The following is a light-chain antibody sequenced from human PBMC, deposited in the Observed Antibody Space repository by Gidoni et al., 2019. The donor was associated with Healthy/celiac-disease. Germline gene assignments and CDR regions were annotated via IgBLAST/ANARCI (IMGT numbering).Light chain of an antibody. CDR1: SSNIGGNT. CDR2: SNN. CDR3: AAWEDSLNGPHVV. Sequence: QSVLIQPPSASWTPVQWATIPRSGSSSNIGGNTVNWYQQHPGTAPKLLIYSNNQRPSGVPDRFSGSKSGTSASLAISGLQSEDEADYYCAAWEDSLNGPHVVFGGGTKLTVL. J-gene: IGLJ2*01. V-gene: IGLV1-44*01.